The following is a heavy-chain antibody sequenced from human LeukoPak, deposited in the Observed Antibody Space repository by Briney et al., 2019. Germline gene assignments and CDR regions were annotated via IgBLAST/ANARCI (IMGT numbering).Heavy chain of an antibody. CDR1: TFTFSSYS. CDR3: ARVGAVDGCFSDH. V-gene: IGHV3-74*01. D-gene: IGHD6-13*01. J-gene: IGHJ4*02. CDR2: INGDGSST. Sequence: PGGSLRLSCATSTFTFSSYSMNWVRQAPGKGLLWVSRINGDGSSTAYAASVKGRFTISRDNARNTLYLQMNSLTVEDTGVYYCARVGAVDGCFSDHWGQGTLVTVSS.